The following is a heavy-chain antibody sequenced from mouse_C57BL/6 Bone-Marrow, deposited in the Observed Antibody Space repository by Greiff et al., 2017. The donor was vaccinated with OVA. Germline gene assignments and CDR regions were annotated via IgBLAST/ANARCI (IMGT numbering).Heavy chain of an antibody. V-gene: IGHV1-50*01. Sequence: VQLQQPGAELVKPGASVKLSCKASGYTFTSYWMQWVKQRPGQGLEWIGEIDPSDSYPKYNQKFKGKATLTVDNSSSTAYMQLSILTSEYSAVYYCARHWDGDFDYWGQGTTLTVSS. CDR3: ARHWDGDFDY. CDR1: GYTFTSYW. CDR2: IDPSDSYP. D-gene: IGHD4-1*01. J-gene: IGHJ2*01.